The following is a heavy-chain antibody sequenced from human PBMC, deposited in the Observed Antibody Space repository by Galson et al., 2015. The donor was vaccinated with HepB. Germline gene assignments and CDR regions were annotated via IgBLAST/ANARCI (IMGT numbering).Heavy chain of an antibody. CDR3: ARWRHDSGDFDY. D-gene: IGHD4-17*01. CDR1: GDSVSSNSAA. V-gene: IGHV6-1*01. CDR2: TYYRSKWYN. Sequence: CAISGDSVSSNSAAWNWIRQSPSRGPEWLGRTYYRSKWYNDYAVSVKSQITINPDTSKNQFSLQLNSVTPEDTAVYYCARWRHDSGDFDYWSQGALVTVSP. J-gene: IGHJ4*02.